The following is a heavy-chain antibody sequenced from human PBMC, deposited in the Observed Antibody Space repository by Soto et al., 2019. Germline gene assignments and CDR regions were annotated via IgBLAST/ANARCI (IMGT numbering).Heavy chain of an antibody. CDR2: VSYDGNNE. CDR3: AKTITTPAVSSYSRDSTGRGALIDY. J-gene: IGHJ4*02. CDR1: GFTFSSYG. Sequence: QVQLVESGGGVVQPGRSQRLSCAASGFTFSSYGMHWVRQAPGKGLEWVAVVSYDGNNEYYADSVKDRFTISRDNSKNTLYLQMNSLRAEDTAMYYCAKTITTPAVSSYSRDSTGRGALIDYWGQGTLVIVSS. V-gene: IGHV3-30*18. D-gene: IGHD3-3*01.